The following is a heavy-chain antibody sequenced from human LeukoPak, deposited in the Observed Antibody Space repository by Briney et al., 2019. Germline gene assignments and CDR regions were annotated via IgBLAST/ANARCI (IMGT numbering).Heavy chain of an antibody. CDR2: IYTSGST. CDR3: ARQASGYLNAPFDY. D-gene: IGHD3-3*01. J-gene: IGHJ4*02. V-gene: IGHV4-4*09. Sequence: SETLSLTCTVSGGSISSYYWSWIRQPPGKGLEWIGYIYTSGSTNYNPSLKSRVTISVDTSKNQFSLKLSSVTAAVTAVYYCARQASGYLNAPFDYWGQGTLVTVSS. CDR1: GGSISSYY.